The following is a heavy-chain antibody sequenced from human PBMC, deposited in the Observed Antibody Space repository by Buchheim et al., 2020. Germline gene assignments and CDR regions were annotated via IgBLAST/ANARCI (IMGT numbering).Heavy chain of an antibody. CDR3: AKGGRDGYNYGYPFFDY. J-gene: IGHJ4*02. CDR2: ISASDGST. V-gene: IGHV3-23*01. CDR1: GYTFSNYG. Sequence: EGRLLESGGTLVQPGGSLRLSCVASGYTFSNYGMGWVRQVPGKGLEWLSSISASDGSTDYADSVKGRFTISRDNSKNTLFLQMDSLRVEDTAVYYCAKGGRDGYNYGYPFFDYWGQGT. D-gene: IGHD5-18*01.